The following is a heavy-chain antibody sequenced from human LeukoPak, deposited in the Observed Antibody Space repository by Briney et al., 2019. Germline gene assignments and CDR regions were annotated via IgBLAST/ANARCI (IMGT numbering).Heavy chain of an antibody. CDR1: GFILSNAW. CDR3: VTISDDY. CDR2: IKSKTDGGTT. J-gene: IGHJ4*02. V-gene: IGHV3-15*01. Sequence: GGSLRLSCAASGFILSNAWMSWVRQAPGKGLEWLGRIKSKTDGGTTDYAAPVKGRITISRDDSKNTLFLQMNSLKTVDTGVYYCVTISDDYWGQGTLVTVSS. D-gene: IGHD6-19*01.